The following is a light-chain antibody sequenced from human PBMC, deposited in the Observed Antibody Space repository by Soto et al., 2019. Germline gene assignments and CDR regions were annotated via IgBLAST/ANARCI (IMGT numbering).Light chain of an antibody. V-gene: IGLV1-51*01. CDR2: DNN. J-gene: IGLJ2*01. Sequence: QSVLTQPPSVSAAPGQKVTISCSGSSSNIGNNYVSWYQHLPGTAPKLLIYDNNKPPSGVPDRLSGSKSGTSATLGISGLQAWDEADYYCGTWESSLSGVVFGGGTKLTVL. CDR3: GTWESSLSGVV. CDR1: SSNIGNNY.